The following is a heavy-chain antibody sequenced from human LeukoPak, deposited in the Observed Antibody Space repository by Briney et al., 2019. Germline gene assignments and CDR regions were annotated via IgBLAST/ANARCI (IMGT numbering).Heavy chain of an antibody. Sequence: GRSLRLSCAASGFTFDDYAMHWVRQAPGKGLEWVSGISWNSGSIGYADSVKGRFTISRDNAKNSLYLQMNSLRAEDTALYYCAKDWAEYSSSSTFFDPWGQGTLVTVSS. CDR2: ISWNSGSI. J-gene: IGHJ5*02. CDR3: AKDWAEYSSSSTFFDP. D-gene: IGHD6-6*01. V-gene: IGHV3-9*01. CDR1: GFTFDDYA.